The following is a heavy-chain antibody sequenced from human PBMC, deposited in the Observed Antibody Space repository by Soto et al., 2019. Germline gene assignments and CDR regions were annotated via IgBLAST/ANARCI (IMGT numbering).Heavy chain of an antibody. CDR2: IYSTENT. CDR3: ARVPDY. Sequence: SETLSLTCSVSGDSISSYSWGWIRQPPGKGLEWIGTIYSTENTYYNPSLQSRVTISVDRSKNQFSLKLSSVTAADTAVYYCARVPDYWGQGTLVTVSS. J-gene: IGHJ4*02. V-gene: IGHV4-4*08. CDR1: GDSISSYS.